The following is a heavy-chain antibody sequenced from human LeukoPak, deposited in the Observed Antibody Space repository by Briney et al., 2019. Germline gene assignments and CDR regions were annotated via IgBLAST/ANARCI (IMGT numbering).Heavy chain of an antibody. J-gene: IGHJ4*02. CDR1: GGTFDGYY. V-gene: IGHV4-34*01. CDR2: ITPTGGT. CDR3: ARRGFLGSGTLAFGY. Sequence: SETLSLTCAVFGGTFDGYYWSWIRQSPGKGLEWIGEITPTGGTNYNPSLRSRVTISVDASNNQFSLKLTSLTAADTTVYYCARRGFLGSGTLAFGYWGQGTLVTVSS. D-gene: IGHD3-10*01.